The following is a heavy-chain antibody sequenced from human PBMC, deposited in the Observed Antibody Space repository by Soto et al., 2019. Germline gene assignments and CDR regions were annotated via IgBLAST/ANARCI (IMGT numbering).Heavy chain of an antibody. CDR2: ISAYNGNT. Sequence: ASVKVSCKASGYTFTSYGISWVRQAPRQGLEWMGWISAYNGNTNYAQKLQGRVTMTTDTSTSTAYMELRSLRSDDTAVYYCARVVYSSGIFGVVIIGYFDYWGQGTQLTVSS. J-gene: IGHJ4*02. D-gene: IGHD3-3*01. CDR1: GYTFTSYG. V-gene: IGHV1-18*01. CDR3: ARVVYSSGIFGVVIIGYFDY.